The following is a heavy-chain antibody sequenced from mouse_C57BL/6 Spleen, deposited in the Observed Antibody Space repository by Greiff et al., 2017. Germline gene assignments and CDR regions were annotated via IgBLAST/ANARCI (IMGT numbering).Heavy chain of an antibody. Sequence: EVMLMESGGGLVKPGGSLKLSCAASGFTFSDYGMHWVRQAPEKGLEWVAYISSGSSTIYYADTVKGRFTISRDNAKNTLFLQMTSLRAEDTAMYYCARGVPFDYWGQGTTLTVSS. CDR3: ARGVPFDY. V-gene: IGHV5-17*01. CDR2: ISSGSSTI. J-gene: IGHJ2*01. CDR1: GFTFSDYG.